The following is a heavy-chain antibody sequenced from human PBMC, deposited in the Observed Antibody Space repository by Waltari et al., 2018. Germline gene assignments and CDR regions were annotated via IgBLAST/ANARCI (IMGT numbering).Heavy chain of an antibody. CDR1: ASSSIRHRHS. Sequence: QLPLQASCPGLVKPSETAFLTCRFSASSSIRHRHSWVWIRQPPGQGLEWLATMSYSGTTDSSPSLKGRVTISRDTAKNQVSLRLGSGTAADTAGYYWATYIGASIGTAAFDVWGQGTKVTVSS. CDR3: ATYIGASIGTAAFDV. CDR2: MSYSGTT. V-gene: IGHV4-39*05. J-gene: IGHJ3*01. D-gene: IGHD5-12*01.